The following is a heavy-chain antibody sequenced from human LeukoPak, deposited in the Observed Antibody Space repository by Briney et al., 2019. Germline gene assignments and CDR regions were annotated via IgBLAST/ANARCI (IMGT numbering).Heavy chain of an antibody. Sequence: LSLTCTVSGGSISSYYMIWIRQAPGKGLEWISYISSSVSTIYYADSVKGRFTISRDNAKNSLYLQMNSLRAEDTAVYYCARRGSGYYAWAFDYWGQGTLVTVSS. CDR3: ARRGSGYYAWAFDY. J-gene: IGHJ4*02. V-gene: IGHV3-11*04. CDR2: ISSSVSTI. CDR1: GGSISSYY. D-gene: IGHD3-3*01.